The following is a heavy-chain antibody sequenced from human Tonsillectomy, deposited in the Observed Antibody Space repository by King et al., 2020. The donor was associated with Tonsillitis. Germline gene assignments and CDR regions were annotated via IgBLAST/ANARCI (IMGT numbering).Heavy chain of an antibody. CDR1: GYTFNSYF. D-gene: IGHD5-12*01. CDR3: ARDKELSGYGLHYFDY. Sequence: QLVQSGTEVKKPGASVKVSCKASGYTFNSYFMHWVRQAPGQGLEWMGRSNPHSGGTQYAQKFEGRVTLTRDPSISTAYMELNSLRSDDSAVYYCARDKELSGYGLHYFDYWGQGTRVTVSS. J-gene: IGHJ4*02. CDR2: SNPHSGGT. V-gene: IGHV1-2*06.